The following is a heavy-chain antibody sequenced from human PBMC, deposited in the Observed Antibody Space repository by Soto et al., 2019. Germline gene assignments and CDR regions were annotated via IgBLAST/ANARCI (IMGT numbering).Heavy chain of an antibody. CDR2: ISSTGSTI. V-gene: IGHV3-48*03. J-gene: IGHJ4*02. CDR1: GFTFSNYE. D-gene: IGHD3-22*01. Sequence: PVGSLSLSCAASGFTFSNYEMNWVRPAPGKGLEWVSYISSTGSTIYYADSVKGRFTTSRDNAKNSLYLQMSSLRAEDTAVYYCARENYDTSGYFLDSWGQGTLVTVSS. CDR3: ARENYDTSGYFLDS.